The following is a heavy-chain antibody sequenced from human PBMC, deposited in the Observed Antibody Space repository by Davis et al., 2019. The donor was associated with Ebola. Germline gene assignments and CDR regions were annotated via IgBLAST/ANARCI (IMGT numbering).Heavy chain of an antibody. CDR1: GGSFSGYY. J-gene: IGHJ6*03. CDR2: INHSGST. V-gene: IGHV4-34*01. CDR3: ARGPTYYYDSSGYYVPNYYYYYMDV. D-gene: IGHD3-22*01. Sequence: SETLSLTCAVYGGSFSGYYWSWIRQPPGKGLEWIGQINHSGSTNYNPSLKSRVTISVDTSKNQFSLKLSSVTAADTAVYYCARGPTYYYDSSGYYVPNYYYYYMDVWGKGTTVTVSS.